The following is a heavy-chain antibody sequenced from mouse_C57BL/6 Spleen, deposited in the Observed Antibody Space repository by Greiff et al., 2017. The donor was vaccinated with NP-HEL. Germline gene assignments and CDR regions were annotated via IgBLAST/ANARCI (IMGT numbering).Heavy chain of an antibody. CDR3: ASHGNFAY. CDR2: IDPSDSYT. Sequence: QVQLQQPGAELVMPGASVKLSCKASGYTFTSYWMHWVKQRPGQGLEWIGEIDPSDSYTNYNQKFKGKSTLTVDKSSSTAYMQLSSLTAEDSAVYDCASHGNFAYWGQGTLVTVSA. V-gene: IGHV1-69*01. CDR1: GYTFTSYW. J-gene: IGHJ3*01.